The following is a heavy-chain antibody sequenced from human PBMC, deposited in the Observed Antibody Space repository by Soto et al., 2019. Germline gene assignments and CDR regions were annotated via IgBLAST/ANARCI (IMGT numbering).Heavy chain of an antibody. CDR2: IFPYTGDT. Sequence: QVQLVQSGAEARKPGAAVRVSCKTSAYAFNIYAINWVRQAPGQGLEWMGSIFPYTGDTHYAQNFQGRFTMTKDTSTKTVYMDLTGLKSDDSAVYFCARGGFSSSWRLDYWGQGTLVIVSS. J-gene: IGHJ4*02. CDR1: AYAFNIYA. CDR3: ARGGFSSSWRLDY. D-gene: IGHD6-13*01. V-gene: IGHV1-18*04.